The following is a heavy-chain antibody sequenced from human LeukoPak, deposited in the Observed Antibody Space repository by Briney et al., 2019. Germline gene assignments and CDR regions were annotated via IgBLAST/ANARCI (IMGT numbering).Heavy chain of an antibody. CDR3: ARLVGGTTGATDY. D-gene: IGHD1-26*01. J-gene: IGHJ4*02. Sequence: PGGSLRLSCAASGYTFSSYAMNWVRQAPGKGLEWVSIISGGGGSTYYADSVKGRFTISRDNSKDTVFLQMNSLTVDDTAVYYCARLVGGTTGATDYWGQGSLVSVS. CDR2: ISGGGGST. V-gene: IGHV3-23*01. CDR1: GYTFSSYA.